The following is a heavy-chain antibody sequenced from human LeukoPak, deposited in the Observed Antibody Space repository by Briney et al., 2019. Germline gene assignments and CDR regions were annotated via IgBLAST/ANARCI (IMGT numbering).Heavy chain of an antibody. V-gene: IGHV4-34*01. CDR3: ARRRDYYDSMSRPYNWFDP. Sequence: PSETMSLTCAVYGGSFSGYYWSWIRQPPGKGLEWIGEINHSGSTNYNPSLKSRVTISVDTSQNQFSLKLSTVTAADTAVYYCARRRDYYDSMSRPYNWFDPWGEGTLVTASS. J-gene: IGHJ5*02. CDR2: INHSGST. CDR1: GGSFSGYY. D-gene: IGHD3-22*01.